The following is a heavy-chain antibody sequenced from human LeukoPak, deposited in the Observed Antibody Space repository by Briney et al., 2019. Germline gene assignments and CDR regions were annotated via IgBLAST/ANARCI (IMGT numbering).Heavy chain of an antibody. V-gene: IGHV3-7*01. CDR1: GFTFSGYW. J-gene: IGHJ4*02. CDR2: IKQDGSEK. D-gene: IGHD3-22*01. CDR3: VRDLYRIVVVPHYFDY. Sequence: GGSLRLSCAASGFTFSGYWMSWVRQAPGKGLEWVSNIKQDGSEKYYVDSVKGRFTISRDNAKNSLYLQMNSLRAEDTAVYYCVRDLYRIVVVPHYFDYWGQGTLVTVSS.